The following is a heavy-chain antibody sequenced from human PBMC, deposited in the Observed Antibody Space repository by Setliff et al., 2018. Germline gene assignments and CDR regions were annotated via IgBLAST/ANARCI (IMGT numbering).Heavy chain of an antibody. CDR1: GGTFTSYA. CDR2: IIPIFGTA. J-gene: IGHJ2*01. V-gene: IGHV1-69*13. D-gene: IGHD5-18*01. CDR3: ATIYGYNSLAWYSDL. Sequence: SVKVSCKASGGTFTSYAVSWVRQAPGQGLEWMGRIIPIFGTANYAQKFQGRVTITADESTSTAYMELSSLRSDDTAVYYCATIYGYNSLAWYSDLWGRGT.